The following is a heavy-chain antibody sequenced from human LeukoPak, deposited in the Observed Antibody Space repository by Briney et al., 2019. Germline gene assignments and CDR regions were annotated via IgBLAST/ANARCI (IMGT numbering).Heavy chain of an antibody. CDR1: GGTFTIYA. CDR3: ARTDLELGDLDY. J-gene: IGHJ4*02. D-gene: IGHD1-7*01. CDR2: IIPVFGTA. Sequence: ASVKVSCTSSGGTFTIYAISWVRQAPGQGLEWMGRIIPVFGTANYAQKFQGRLTITTDDSTSTAYMDLSSLRSEDTAVYYCARTDLELGDLDYWGQGTLVTVSS. V-gene: IGHV1-69*05.